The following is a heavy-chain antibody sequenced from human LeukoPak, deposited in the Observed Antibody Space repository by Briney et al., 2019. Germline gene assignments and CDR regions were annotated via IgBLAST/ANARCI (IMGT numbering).Heavy chain of an antibody. Sequence: GGSLRLSCAASGFTFSNAWMSWVRQAPGKGLEGVGRIKSKTDGGTTDYDAPVKGRFTISRDDSKNTLYLQMNSLKTEDTAVYYCTATEYYDILTGHGGDFDYWGQGTLVTVSS. CDR2: IKSKTDGGTT. CDR1: GFTFSNAW. D-gene: IGHD3-9*01. J-gene: IGHJ4*02. V-gene: IGHV3-15*01. CDR3: TATEYYDILTGHGGDFDY.